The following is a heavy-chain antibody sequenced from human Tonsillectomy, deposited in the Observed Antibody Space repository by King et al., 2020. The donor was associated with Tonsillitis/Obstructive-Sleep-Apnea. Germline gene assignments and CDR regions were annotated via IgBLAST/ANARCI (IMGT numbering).Heavy chain of an antibody. CDR3: AQARTYCSSTSCYRPYYYYMDV. J-gene: IGHJ6*03. CDR1: GFSLSTSGVG. CDR2: IYWDDDK. D-gene: IGHD2-2*02. V-gene: IGHV2-5*02. Sequence: ITLQESGPTLVKPPQTLTLTCTFSGFSLSTSGVGVGWIRQPPGQALEWLALIYWDDDKRYSPSLKSRLTITKDTSKNQVVLTMTNMDPVDTATYYCAQARTYCSSTSCYRPYYYYMDVWGKGTTVTVSS.